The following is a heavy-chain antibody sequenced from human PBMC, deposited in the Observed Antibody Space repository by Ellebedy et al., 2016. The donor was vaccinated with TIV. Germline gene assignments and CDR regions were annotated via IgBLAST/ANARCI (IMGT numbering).Heavy chain of an antibody. V-gene: IGHV3-23*01. J-gene: IGHJ6*02. CDR2: ISSGGSTT. Sequence: GGSLRLSCAASGFTFSIYAMSWVRQAPGKGLEWVSAISSGGSTTYYADSVKGRFTISRANSKDTLYLQVSSLRVEDTAIYYCAKDFNPDTHLVHGMDVWGQGTTVTVSS. CDR1: GFTFSIYA. D-gene: IGHD5-18*01. CDR3: AKDFNPDTHLVHGMDV.